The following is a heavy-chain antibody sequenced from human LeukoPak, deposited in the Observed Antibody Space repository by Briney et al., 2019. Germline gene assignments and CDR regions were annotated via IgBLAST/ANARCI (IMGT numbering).Heavy chain of an antibody. CDR1: GFTSNNYG. J-gene: IGHJ4*02. V-gene: IGHV3-30*02. CDR2: IRNDGKNK. CDR3: AKNVLWFGEDSGHYFDY. Sequence: GGSLRLSCAASGFTSNNYGMHWVRQAPGKGLERVAFIRNDGKNKYYADSVKGRFTISRDNSKNTLYLQMNSLRIEDTAVYYCAKNVLWFGEDSGHYFDYWGQGTLATVSS. D-gene: IGHD3-10*01.